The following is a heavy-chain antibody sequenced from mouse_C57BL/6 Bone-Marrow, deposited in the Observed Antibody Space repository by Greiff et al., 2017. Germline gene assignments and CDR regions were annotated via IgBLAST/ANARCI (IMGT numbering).Heavy chain of an antibody. J-gene: IGHJ2*01. V-gene: IGHV1-59*01. CDR1: GYTFTSYW. Sequence: VQLQQPGAELVRPGTSVKLSCKASGYTFTSYWMHWVKQRPGQGLEWIGVIDPSDSYTNYNQKFKGKATLTVDTSSSTAYMQLSSLTSEDSAVYYCARAYPRYYFDYWGQGTTLTVSS. CDR2: IDPSDSYT. D-gene: IGHD2-10*01. CDR3: ARAYPRYYFDY.